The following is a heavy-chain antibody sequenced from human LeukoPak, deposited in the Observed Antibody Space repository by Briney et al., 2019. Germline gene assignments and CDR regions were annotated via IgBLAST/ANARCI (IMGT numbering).Heavy chain of an antibody. CDR3: ARVSLSYYYGSGSYCLDY. CDR1: GFTFSSYS. D-gene: IGHD3-10*01. Sequence: GGSLRLSCAASGFTFSSYSMNWVRQAPGKGLEWVSYISSSSSTIYYADSVKGRFTISRDNAKNSLYLQMNSLRAEDTAVYYCARVSLSYYYGSGSYCLDYWGQGTLVTVSS. CDR2: ISSSSSTI. V-gene: IGHV3-48*01. J-gene: IGHJ4*02.